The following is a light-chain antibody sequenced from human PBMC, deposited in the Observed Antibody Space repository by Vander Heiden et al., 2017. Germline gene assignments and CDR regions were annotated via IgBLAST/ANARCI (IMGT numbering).Light chain of an antibody. CDR3: QWTYKAPPALT. Sequence: DVQLPQSPHSLSESVGDRVTITRRVSQGISSYLNWYRQKPGKVPKLLIYSAANLQSGVPSRFSGSESEIDFTLTISSLQPEDVATYFGQWTYKAPPALTFGGGTKVEIK. J-gene: IGKJ4*01. CDR2: SAA. CDR1: QGISSY. V-gene: IGKV1-27*01.